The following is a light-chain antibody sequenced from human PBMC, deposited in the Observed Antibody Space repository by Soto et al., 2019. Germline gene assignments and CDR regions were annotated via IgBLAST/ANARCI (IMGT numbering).Light chain of an antibody. V-gene: IGKV3-11*01. Sequence: EIVLTQSPATLSLSPGERATLSCRASQSISSFLAWYQQRPGQAPRLLIYDSSNRATGIPARFSGSGSGTDFTLTICSLEPEDFAVYYCQQRSSWPTFGQGTKVEIK. J-gene: IGKJ1*01. CDR1: QSISSF. CDR2: DSS. CDR3: QQRSSWPT.